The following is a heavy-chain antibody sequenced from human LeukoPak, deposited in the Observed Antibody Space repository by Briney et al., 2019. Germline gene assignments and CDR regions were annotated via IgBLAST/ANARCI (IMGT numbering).Heavy chain of an antibody. J-gene: IGHJ5*02. Sequence: PSETLSLTCAIYGGSFSGYYWSWIRQPPGNGLEWIGEINRSGSTNYNPSLKSRVTISVDTSKNQFSLKVSSVTAADTAVYYCASVTITAAGRNWFDPWGQGTLVTVSS. CDR2: INRSGST. CDR1: GGSFSGYY. D-gene: IGHD6-13*01. CDR3: ASVTITAAGRNWFDP. V-gene: IGHV4-34*01.